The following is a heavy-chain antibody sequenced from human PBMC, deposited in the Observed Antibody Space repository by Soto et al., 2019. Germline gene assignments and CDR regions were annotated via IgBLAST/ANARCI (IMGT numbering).Heavy chain of an antibody. V-gene: IGHV4-39*01. D-gene: IGHD1-20*01. CDR1: GGSVTNSSYY. CDR3: VSQRIPVITQDYFDY. J-gene: IGHJ4*02. CDR2: VYYRGRS. Sequence: PSDTLSLTCTVSGGSVTNSSYYWGWIRQSPGKGLEWIGSVYYRGRSYSKSSVKSRVTISVDTSKNQFSLNLNSVTASDTAVYFCVSQRIPVITQDYFDYWGPGALVTVSS.